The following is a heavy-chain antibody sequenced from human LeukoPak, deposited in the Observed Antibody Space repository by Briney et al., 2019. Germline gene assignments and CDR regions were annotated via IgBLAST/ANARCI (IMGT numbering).Heavy chain of an antibody. CDR1: GYTFTGYY. CDR3: AKTEFDYDILTGYYPPFYYYYYMDV. CDR2: INPNSGGT. V-gene: IGHV1-2*02. J-gene: IGHJ6*03. Sequence: GASVKVSCKASGYTFTGYYMHWVRQAPGQGLEWMGWINPNSGGTNYAQKFQGRVTMTRDTSISTAYMELSRLRSDDTAVYYCAKTEFDYDILTGYYPPFYYYYYMDVWGKGTTVTISS. D-gene: IGHD3-9*01.